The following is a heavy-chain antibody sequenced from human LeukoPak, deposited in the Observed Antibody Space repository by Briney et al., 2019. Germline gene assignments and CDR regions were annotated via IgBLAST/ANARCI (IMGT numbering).Heavy chain of an antibody. CDR1: GGTFISYA. V-gene: IGHV1-69*13. D-gene: IGHD2-21*02. CDR2: IIPIFGTA. CDR3: ATTAQTHYYYYYGMDV. J-gene: IGHJ6*02. Sequence: SVKVSCKASGGTFISYAISWVRQAPGQGLEWMGGIIPIFGTANYAQKFQGRVTITADESTSTAYMELSSLRSEDTAVYYCATTAQTHYYYYYGMDVWGQGTTVTVSS.